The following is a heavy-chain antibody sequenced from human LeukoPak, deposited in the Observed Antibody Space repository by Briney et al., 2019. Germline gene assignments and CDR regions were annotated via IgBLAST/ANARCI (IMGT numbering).Heavy chain of an antibody. V-gene: IGHV4-34*01. Sequence: PSETLSLTCAVYGGSFSGYYWSWIRQPPGKGLEWIGEINHSGSTNYNPSLKSRVTISVDTSKNQFSLKLSSVTAADTAVYYCARKRYYGSGSFPRNWFDPWGQGTLVTVSS. CDR3: ARKRYYGSGSFPRNWFDP. CDR2: INHSGST. J-gene: IGHJ5*02. CDR1: GGSFSGYY. D-gene: IGHD3-10*01.